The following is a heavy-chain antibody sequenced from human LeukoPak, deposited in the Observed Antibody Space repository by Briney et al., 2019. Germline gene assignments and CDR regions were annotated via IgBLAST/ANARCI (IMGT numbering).Heavy chain of an antibody. CDR2: INPNSGGT. J-gene: IGHJ4*02. D-gene: IGHD5-24*01. V-gene: IGHV1-2*02. CDR1: GYTFTGYY. Sequence: ASVKVSCKASGYTFTGYYMHWVRQAPGQGLEWMGWINPNSGGTNYAQKFQGRVTMTRDTSISTAYMELSRLRSDDTAVDYCARDRDGYSSLGFDYWGQGTLVSVST. CDR3: ARDRDGYSSLGFDY.